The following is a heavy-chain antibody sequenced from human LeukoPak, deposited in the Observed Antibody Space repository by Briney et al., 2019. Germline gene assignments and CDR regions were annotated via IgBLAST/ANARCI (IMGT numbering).Heavy chain of an antibody. V-gene: IGHV4-4*07. CDR2: IYTSGST. J-gene: IGHJ3*02. Sequence: KPSETLSLTCTVSGGSISTYYGNWLRQPAGKGLEWIGRIYTSGSTNYNASLKSRVTLSLDTSKNQFSLKLTSVTAADTAVYYCARWITTQGTFDIWAQGTMVTVSS. D-gene: IGHD1-1*01. CDR3: ARWITTQGTFDI. CDR1: GGSISTYY.